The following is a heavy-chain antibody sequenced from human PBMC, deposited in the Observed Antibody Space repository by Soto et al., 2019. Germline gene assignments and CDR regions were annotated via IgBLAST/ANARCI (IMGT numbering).Heavy chain of an antibody. V-gene: IGHV3-33*01. CDR3: ARGYSSRRDLRY. Sequence: QVQLVESGGGVVQPGTSLRLSCAASGFSFSSYDIHWVRQAPGKGLEWVAVIWYDGSNKYYADSVKGRFIISRDNSKNTLYLQMNSLRADDTAMYYFARGYSSRRDLRYWGQGTLVTVSS. J-gene: IGHJ4*02. D-gene: IGHD6-13*01. CDR1: GFSFSSYD. CDR2: IWYDGSNK.